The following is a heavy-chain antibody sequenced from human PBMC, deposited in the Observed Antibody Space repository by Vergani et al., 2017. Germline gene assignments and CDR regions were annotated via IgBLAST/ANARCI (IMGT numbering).Heavy chain of an antibody. CDR2: ISYDGSNK. Sequence: QVQLVESGGGVVQPGRSLRLSCAASGFTFSSYAMHWVRQAPGTGLEWVAVISYDGSNKYYADSVKGRFTISRDNSKNTLYLQMNSLRAEDTAVYYCAKDLAAPAKKNGMDVWGQGTTVTVSS. V-gene: IGHV3-30-3*01. D-gene: IGHD6-25*01. CDR3: AKDLAAPAKKNGMDV. J-gene: IGHJ6*02. CDR1: GFTFSSYA.